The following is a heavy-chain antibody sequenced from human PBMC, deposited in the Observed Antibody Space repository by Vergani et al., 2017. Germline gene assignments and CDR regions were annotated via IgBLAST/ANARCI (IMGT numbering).Heavy chain of an antibody. Sequence: ESGPGLVKPSETLSLTCTVSGGSISSYYWSWIRQPPGKGLEWLALIDWDDDKYYSTSLKTRLTISKDTSKNQVVLTMTNMDPVDTATYYCARMRTNWGTYYYYGMDVWGQGP. CDR2: IDWDDDK. J-gene: IGHJ6*02. CDR1: GGSISSYYW. D-gene: IGHD7-27*01. V-gene: IGHV2-70*18. CDR3: ARMRTNWGTYYYYGMDV.